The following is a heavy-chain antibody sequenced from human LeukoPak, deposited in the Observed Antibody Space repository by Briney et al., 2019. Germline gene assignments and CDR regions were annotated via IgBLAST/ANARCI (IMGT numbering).Heavy chain of an antibody. CDR3: AREVEMAANWFDP. J-gene: IGHJ5*02. D-gene: IGHD5-24*01. Sequence: GGSLRLSCAASGFTFSSYSTSWVRQAPGKGLEWVSVIYSGGSTYCADSVKGRFTISRDNSKNTLYLQMNSLRAEDTAVYYCAREVEMAANWFDPWGQGTLVTVSS. V-gene: IGHV3-66*01. CDR1: GFTFSSYS. CDR2: IYSGGST.